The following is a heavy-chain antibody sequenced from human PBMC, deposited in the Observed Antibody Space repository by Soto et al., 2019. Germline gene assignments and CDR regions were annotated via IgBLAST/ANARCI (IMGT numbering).Heavy chain of an antibody. CDR1: GFTFTNYA. Sequence: EVQLLESGGGLVQPGGSLTLSCAASGFTFTNYAMSWVRQAPGKGLEWISLISGSGDSTYYADSVKGRFTISRDNPKNTRQLQMNSLTAEDTAVYYCAKREGYGSIDYWGQGTLVTVSS. V-gene: IGHV3-23*01. D-gene: IGHD1-1*01. J-gene: IGHJ4*02. CDR2: ISGSGDST. CDR3: AKREGYGSIDY.